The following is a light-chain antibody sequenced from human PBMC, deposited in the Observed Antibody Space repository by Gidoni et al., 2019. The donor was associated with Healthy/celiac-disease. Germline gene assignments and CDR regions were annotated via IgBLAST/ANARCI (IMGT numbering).Light chain of an antibody. J-gene: IGKJ5*01. CDR1: QSVSSY. V-gene: IGKV3-11*01. Sequence: DIVLTQSPATLSLSPGERATLSCRASQSVSSYLAWYQQKPGQAPRLLIYDASNRATGIPARLSGSGSGTDCTLTISSLEPEDFAVYYCQQRSNWLLTFGQGTRLEIK. CDR2: DAS. CDR3: QQRSNWLLT.